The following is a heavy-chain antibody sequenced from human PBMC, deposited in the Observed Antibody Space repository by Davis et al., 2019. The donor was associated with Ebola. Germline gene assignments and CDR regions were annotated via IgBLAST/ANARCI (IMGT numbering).Heavy chain of an antibody. V-gene: IGHV3-74*01. Sequence: GESLKISCAASGFTFSSYWMHWVRQAPGKGLVWVSRINSDGSSTSYADSVKGRFTISRDNAKNTLYLQMNSLRAEDTAVYYCAKDYYTYYDFWSGPLDYWGQGTLVTVSS. CDR3: AKDYYTYYDFWSGPLDY. D-gene: IGHD3-3*01. CDR1: GFTFSSYW. J-gene: IGHJ4*02. CDR2: INSDGSST.